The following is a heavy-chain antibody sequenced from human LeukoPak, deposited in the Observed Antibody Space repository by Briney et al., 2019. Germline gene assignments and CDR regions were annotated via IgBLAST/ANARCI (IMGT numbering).Heavy chain of an antibody. D-gene: IGHD1-14*01. V-gene: IGHV4-31*03. CDR2: IYYSGST. Sequence: SQTLSLTCTVSGGSFSSGGYFWSWIRQHPGEGLEWIGYIYYSGSTNYNPSLKSRVTISVDTSKNQFSLKLSSVTAADTAVIYWGRGTQEGGVWAKGPRVTVSS. J-gene: IGHJ6*03. CDR3: GRGTQEGGV. CDR1: GGSFSSGGYF.